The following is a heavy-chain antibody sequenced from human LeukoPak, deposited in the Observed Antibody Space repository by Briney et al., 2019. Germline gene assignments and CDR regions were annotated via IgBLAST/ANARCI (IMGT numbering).Heavy chain of an antibody. D-gene: IGHD5-24*01. Sequence: PSETLSPTCTVSGGSISSHYWSWIRQPPGKGLEWIGYIYYSGSTNYNPSLKSRVTISVDTSKNQFSLKLSSVTAADTAVYYCARAWPYYYYGMDVWGQGTTVTVSS. CDR2: IYYSGST. CDR3: ARAWPYYYYGMDV. V-gene: IGHV4-59*11. J-gene: IGHJ6*02. CDR1: GGSISSHY.